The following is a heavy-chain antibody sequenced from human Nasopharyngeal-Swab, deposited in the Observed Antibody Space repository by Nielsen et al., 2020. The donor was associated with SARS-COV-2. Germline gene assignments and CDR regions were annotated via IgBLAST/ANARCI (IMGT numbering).Heavy chain of an antibody. CDR2: IYYSGST. J-gene: IGHJ3*02. D-gene: IGHD3-3*01. CDR1: GGSISSYY. Sequence: SETLSLTCTVSGGSISSYYWSWIRQPPGKGLGWIGYIYYSGSTNYNPSLKSRVTISVDTSKNQFSLKLSSVTAADTAVYYCARVPLFHAFDIWGQGTMVTVSS. V-gene: IGHV4-59*01. CDR3: ARVPLFHAFDI.